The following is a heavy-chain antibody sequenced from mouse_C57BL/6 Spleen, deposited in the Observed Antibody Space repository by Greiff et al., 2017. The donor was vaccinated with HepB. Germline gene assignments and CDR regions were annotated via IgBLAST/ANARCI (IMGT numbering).Heavy chain of an antibody. D-gene: IGHD1-1*01. J-gene: IGHJ1*03. Sequence: QVQLQQPGAELVRPGTSVKLSCKASGYTFTSYWMHWVKQRPGQGLEWIGVIDPSDSYTNYNQKFKGKATLTVDTSSSTAYMQLSSLTSEDSAVYYCARVTTVVRYFDVWGTGTTVTVSS. CDR3: ARVTTVVRYFDV. CDR1: GYTFTSYW. CDR2: IDPSDSYT. V-gene: IGHV1-59*01.